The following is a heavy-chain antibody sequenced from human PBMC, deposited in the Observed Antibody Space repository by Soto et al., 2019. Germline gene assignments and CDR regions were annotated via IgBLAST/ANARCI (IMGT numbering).Heavy chain of an antibody. CDR3: TTSQVEYSSLSYAFDI. V-gene: IGHV3-15*07. CDR2: IKSKTDGGTT. Sequence: PGGSLRLSCAASGFTFITAWMNWVRQAPGKGLEWVGRIKSKTDGGTTDYAAPVKGRFTISRDDSKNTLYLQMNSLKTEDTAVYYCTTSQVEYSSLSYAFDIWGQGTMVTVSS. D-gene: IGHD6-6*01. CDR1: GFTFITAW. J-gene: IGHJ3*02.